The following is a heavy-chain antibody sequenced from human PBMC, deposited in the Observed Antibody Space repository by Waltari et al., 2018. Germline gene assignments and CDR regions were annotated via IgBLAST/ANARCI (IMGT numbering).Heavy chain of an antibody. J-gene: IGHJ5*02. CDR3: ARESFMITFGGVIVRWGFDP. D-gene: IGHD3-16*02. CDR1: GASFSAYS. CDR2: INHSGST. V-gene: IGHV4-34*01. Sequence: QVQLQQWGAGLLKPSETLSLTCAVYGASFSAYSWSWIRQPPGKGLEWIGEINHSGSTNYNPSLKSRVTISVDTSKNQFSLKLTSVTAADTAVYYCARESFMITFGGVIVRWGFDPWGQGTLVTVSS.